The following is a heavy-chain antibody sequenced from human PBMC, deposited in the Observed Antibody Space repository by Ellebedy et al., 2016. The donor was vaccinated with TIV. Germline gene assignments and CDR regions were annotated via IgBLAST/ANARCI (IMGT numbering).Heavy chain of an antibody. CDR3: AYRVMEDDADY. J-gene: IGHJ4*02. Sequence: SETLSLXXTVSGGSISGYYWGWIRQPPGKGLEWIGSIYHSGSTYYNPSLKSRVTISVDTSKNQFSLKLSSVTAADTAVYYCAYRVMEDDADYWGQGTLVTVSS. D-gene: IGHD2-21*01. CDR2: IYHSGST. V-gene: IGHV4-38-2*02. CDR1: GGSISGYY.